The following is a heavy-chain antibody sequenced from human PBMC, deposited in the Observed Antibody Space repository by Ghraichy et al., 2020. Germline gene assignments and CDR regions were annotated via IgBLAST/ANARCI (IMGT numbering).Heavy chain of an antibody. V-gene: IGHV4-34*01. Sequence: SETLSLICAVYGGSFSGYYWSWIRQPPGKGLEWIGEINHSGSTNYNPSLKSRVTISVDTSKNQFSLKLSSVTAADTAVYYCARFKGGGGYYFNWFDPWGQGTLVTVSS. D-gene: IGHD3-3*01. CDR1: GGSFSGYY. J-gene: IGHJ5*02. CDR3: ARFKGGGGYYFNWFDP. CDR2: INHSGST.